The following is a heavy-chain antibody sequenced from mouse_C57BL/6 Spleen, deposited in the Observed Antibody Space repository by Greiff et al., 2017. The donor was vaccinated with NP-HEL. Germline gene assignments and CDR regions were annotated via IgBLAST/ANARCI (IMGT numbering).Heavy chain of an antibody. CDR1: GYTFTDYE. J-gene: IGHJ4*01. V-gene: IGHV1-15*01. CDR2: IDPETGGT. CDR3: TRPHEGAMDY. Sequence: QVQLQQSGAELVRPGASVTLSCKASGYTFTDYEMHWVKQTPVHGLEWIGAIDPETGGTAYNQKFKGKAILTADKSSSTAYMELRSLTSEDSAVYYCTRPHEGAMDYWGQGTSVTVSS.